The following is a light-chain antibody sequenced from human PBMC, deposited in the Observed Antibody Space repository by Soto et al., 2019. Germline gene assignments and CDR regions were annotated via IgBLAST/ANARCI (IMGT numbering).Light chain of an antibody. Sequence: QSALTQPASVSGSPGQSITMSCTGSTTDIGSYNFVSWYQQHAGKAPKLVLYEVSNRPSGVSSRFSGYKSGNSASLTISGLQPEYEAHYFCSSYAATSTLVFGGGTKVTVL. CDR3: SSYAATSTLV. CDR2: EVS. J-gene: IGLJ3*02. V-gene: IGLV2-14*01. CDR1: TTDIGSYNF.